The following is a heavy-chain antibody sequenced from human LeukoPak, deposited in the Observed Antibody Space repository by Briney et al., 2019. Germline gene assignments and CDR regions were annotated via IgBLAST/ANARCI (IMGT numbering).Heavy chain of an antibody. D-gene: IGHD4-17*01. CDR2: ISTYNGNT. Sequence: ASVKVSCKASGYTFTSYAISWVRQAPGQGLEWMGWISTYNGNTNYAQNLQGRVTMTTDTSTSTAYMELRSLRSDDTAVYYCARDSPSYGDTSDYWGQGTLVTVSS. V-gene: IGHV1-18*01. CDR1: GYTFTSYA. CDR3: ARDSPSYGDTSDY. J-gene: IGHJ4*02.